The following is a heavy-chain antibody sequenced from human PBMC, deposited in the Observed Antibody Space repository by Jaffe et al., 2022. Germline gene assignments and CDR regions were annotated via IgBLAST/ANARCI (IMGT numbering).Heavy chain of an antibody. J-gene: IGHJ6*03. D-gene: IGHD3-16*02. CDR1: GYTFTSYG. V-gene: IGHV1-18*01. Sequence: QVQLVQSGAEVKKPGASVKVSCKASGYTFTSYGISWVRQAPGQGLEWMGWISAYNGNTNYAQKLQGRVTMTTDTSTSTAYMELRSLRSDDTAVYYCARIIYYDYIWGSYRQSPLITDYYYYYMDVWGKGTTVTVSS. CDR2: ISAYNGNT. CDR3: ARIIYYDYIWGSYRQSPLITDYYYYYMDV.